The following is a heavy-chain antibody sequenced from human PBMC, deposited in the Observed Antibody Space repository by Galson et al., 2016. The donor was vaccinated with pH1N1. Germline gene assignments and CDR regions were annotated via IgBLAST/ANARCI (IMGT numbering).Heavy chain of an antibody. D-gene: IGHD2-8*01. J-gene: IGHJ4*02. CDR3: ARAGGILYDFDY. CDR1: GGSISSGGYY. V-gene: IGHV4-39*07. CDR2: IHYSGTP. Sequence: ETLSLTCTVSGGSISSGGYYWSWIRQPPGKGLEWIGGIHYSGTPYHNPSLKSRVTLSVDTSKNQFSLKVTSVTAADTAVYYCARAGGILYDFDYWGQGSLVTVTS.